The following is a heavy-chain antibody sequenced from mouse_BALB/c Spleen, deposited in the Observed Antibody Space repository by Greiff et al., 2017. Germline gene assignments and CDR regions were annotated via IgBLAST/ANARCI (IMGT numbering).Heavy chain of an antibody. D-gene: IGHD2-4*01. J-gene: IGHJ4*01. CDR1: GYTFTSYY. CDR3: ARPSDYDGYYYAMDY. CDR2: IYPGDGST. V-gene: IGHV1S56*01. Sequence: VKLMESGPELVKPGASVKMSCKASGYTFTSYYIHWVKQRPGQGLEWIGWIYPGDGSTKYNEKFKGKTTLTADKSSSTAYMLLSSLTSEDSAIYFCARPSDYDGYYYAMDYWGQGTSVTVSS.